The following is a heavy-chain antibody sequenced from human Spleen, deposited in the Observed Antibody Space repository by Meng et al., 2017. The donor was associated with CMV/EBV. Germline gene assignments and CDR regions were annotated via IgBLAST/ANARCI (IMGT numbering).Heavy chain of an antibody. CDR2: ISGYNGNT. CDR1: GYTFTSYG. V-gene: IGHV1-18*01. D-gene: IGHD5-18*01. Sequence: ASVKVSCKASGYTFTSYGISWVRQAPGQGLEWMGWISGYNGNTNYVQKLQGRVTMTSDTSTSTAYMELRSLRSDDTAVYYCARDRGYSSDWDLHYNYYGMDVWGQGTTVTVSS. CDR3: ARDRGYSSDWDLHYNYYGMDV. J-gene: IGHJ6*02.